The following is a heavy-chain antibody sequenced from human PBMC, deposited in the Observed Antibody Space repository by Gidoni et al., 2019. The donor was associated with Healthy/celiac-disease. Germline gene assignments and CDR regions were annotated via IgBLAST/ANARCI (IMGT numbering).Heavy chain of an antibody. D-gene: IGHD2-15*01. J-gene: IGHJ3*02. CDR1: GGSISSGSYY. CDR2: IYTSGST. Sequence: QVQLQESGPGLVKPSQTLSLTCTVSGGSISSGSYYWSWIRQPAGKGLEWIGRIYTSGSTNYNPSLKSRVTISVDTSKNQFSLKLSSVTAADTAVYYCARGCGCSGGIGAFDIWGQGTMVTVSS. CDR3: ARGCGCSGGIGAFDI. V-gene: IGHV4-61*02.